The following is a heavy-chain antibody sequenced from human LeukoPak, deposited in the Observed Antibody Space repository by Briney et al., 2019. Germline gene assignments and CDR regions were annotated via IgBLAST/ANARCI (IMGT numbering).Heavy chain of an antibody. D-gene: IGHD6-19*01. V-gene: IGHV3-23*01. CDR2: ISGSGGST. Sequence: QTGGPLNLSCEPSGLTFRSKAMSGVGKAPGKGLNWFSAISGSGGSTYYADSVKGRFTISRDNSKNTLYLQMNSLRAEDTAVYYCAKVLAVAGTLFDPWGQGTLVTVSS. CDR1: GLTFRSKA. J-gene: IGHJ5*02. CDR3: AKVLAVAGTLFDP.